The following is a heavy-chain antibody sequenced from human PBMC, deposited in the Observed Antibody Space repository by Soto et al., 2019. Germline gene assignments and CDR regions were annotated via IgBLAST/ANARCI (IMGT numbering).Heavy chain of an antibody. CDR3: AKDFPDVVVVAATLLEYYYYGMDV. CDR1: GFTFSSYG. D-gene: IGHD2-15*01. V-gene: IGHV3-30*18. CDR2: ISYDGSNK. Sequence: GGSLRLSCAASGFTFSSYGMHWVRQAPGKGLEWVAVISYDGSNKYYADSVKGRFTISRDNSKNTLYLQMNSLRAEDTAVYYCAKDFPDVVVVAATLLEYYYYGMDVWGQGTTVTVSS. J-gene: IGHJ6*02.